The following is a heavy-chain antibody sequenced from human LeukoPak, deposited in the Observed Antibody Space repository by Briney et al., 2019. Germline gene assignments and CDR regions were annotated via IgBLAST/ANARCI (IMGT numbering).Heavy chain of an antibody. Sequence: GGSLRLSCAVSGFPFSGSAIHWVRQASGKGLEWVGRIRSKPNSYATAYVAPVKGRYIITRDDSKNTAYLQMNSLETEDAAVYYGTRKVGVPAACMDVWGKGTTVTVSS. D-gene: IGHD2-2*01. CDR2: IRSKPNSYAT. V-gene: IGHV3-73*01. CDR1: GFPFSGSA. CDR3: TRKVGVPAACMDV. J-gene: IGHJ6*04.